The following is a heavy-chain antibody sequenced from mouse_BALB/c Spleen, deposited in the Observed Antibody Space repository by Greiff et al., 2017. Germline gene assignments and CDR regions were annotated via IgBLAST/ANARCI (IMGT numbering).Heavy chain of an antibody. CDR1: GYTFTDYA. V-gene: IGHV1S137*01. D-gene: IGHD3-1*01. J-gene: IGHJ3*01. CDR3: ARKGLISGGFAY. CDR2: ISTYYGDA. Sequence: VQLQQSGAELVRPGVSVKISCKGSGYTFTDYAMHWVKQSHAKSLEWIGVISTYYGDASYNQKFKGKATMTVDKSSSTAYMELARLTSEDSAIYYCARKGLISGGFAYWGQGTLVTVSA.